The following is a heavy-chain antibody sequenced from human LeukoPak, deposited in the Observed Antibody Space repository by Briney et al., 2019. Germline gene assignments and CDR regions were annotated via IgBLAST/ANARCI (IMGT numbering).Heavy chain of an antibody. CDR2: IYYSGST. V-gene: IGHV4-39*01. CDR3: ARARSDILTGYYLPRFDY. D-gene: IGHD3-9*01. CDR1: GGSISSSSYY. Sequence: SETLSLTCTVSGGSISSSSYYWGWIRQPPGKGLEWIGSIYYSGSTYYNPSLKSRVTISVDTSKNQFSLKLSSVTAADTAVYYCARARSDILTGYYLPRFDYWGQGTLVTVSS. J-gene: IGHJ4*01.